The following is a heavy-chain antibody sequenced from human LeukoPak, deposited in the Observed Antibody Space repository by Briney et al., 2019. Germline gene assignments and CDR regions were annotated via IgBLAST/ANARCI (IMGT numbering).Heavy chain of an antibody. J-gene: IGHJ4*02. D-gene: IGHD5/OR15-5a*01. V-gene: IGHV3-74*01. CDR1: GFTLSNHW. CDR2: INGDGSET. Sequence: QSGGSLRLSCAASGFTLSNHWMHWVRQAPGKGLVWVSHINGDGSETNYADSVRGRFTIPRDNAKNTLYLQMNSLRVDDTAVYYCTREEGSTDHWGQGTLVTVSS. CDR3: TREEGSTDH.